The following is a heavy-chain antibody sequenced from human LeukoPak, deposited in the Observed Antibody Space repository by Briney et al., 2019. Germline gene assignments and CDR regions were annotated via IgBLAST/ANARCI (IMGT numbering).Heavy chain of an antibody. D-gene: IGHD2-21*02. Sequence: LSLTCAVYGGSFSGYYWSWVRQAPGKGLEWVAVISYDGSNKYYADSVKGRFTISRDNSKNTLYLQMNSLRAEDTAVYYCAKDPGDSEAPNAFDIWGQGTMVTVSS. CDR2: ISYDGSNK. CDR1: GGSFSGYY. J-gene: IGHJ3*02. V-gene: IGHV3-30*18. CDR3: AKDPGDSEAPNAFDI.